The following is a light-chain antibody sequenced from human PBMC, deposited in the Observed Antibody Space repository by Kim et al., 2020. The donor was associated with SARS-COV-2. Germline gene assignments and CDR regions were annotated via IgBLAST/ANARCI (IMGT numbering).Light chain of an antibody. Sequence: DIQMTQSPSTLSASVGDRVTITCRASQTLSTWLAWYQQKPGRAPKLLIHKSSSLQSGVPSRFSGSGSGTEFTLTISSLQSDDFATYYCQQYNSHPYTFGQGTKLEIK. J-gene: IGKJ2*01. CDR1: QTLSTW. CDR3: QQYNSHPYT. V-gene: IGKV1-5*03. CDR2: KSS.